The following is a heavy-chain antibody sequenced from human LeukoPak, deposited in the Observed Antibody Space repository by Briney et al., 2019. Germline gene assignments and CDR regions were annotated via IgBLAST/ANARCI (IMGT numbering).Heavy chain of an antibody. CDR3: ARDSRFVVVRGVIITSEGLFDP. V-gene: IGHV3-74*01. CDR1: GFTFSSYW. J-gene: IGHJ5*02. Sequence: GGSLRLSCAASGFTFSSYWMHWVRQAPGKGLVWVSRINSDGSSTSYADSVKGRFTISRDNAKNTLYLQMNSLRAEDTAVYYCARDSRFVVVRGVIITSEGLFDPWGQGALVTVSS. D-gene: IGHD3-10*01. CDR2: INSDGSST.